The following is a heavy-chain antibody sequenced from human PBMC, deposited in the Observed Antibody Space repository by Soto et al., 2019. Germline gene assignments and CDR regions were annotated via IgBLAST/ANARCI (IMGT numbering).Heavy chain of an antibody. Sequence: GGSLRLSCTASGFTFASCGMHWVRKAPGKGLECVSRVSAGGDNTDYADAVKGRFTISRDNSKNTLFLQMTSLRAEDTALYYCAKVPLRPYYFDYWGPGTMVTVSS. D-gene: IGHD4-17*01. J-gene: IGHJ4*02. V-gene: IGHV3-23*01. CDR2: VSAGGDNT. CDR1: GFTFASCG. CDR3: AKVPLRPYYFDY.